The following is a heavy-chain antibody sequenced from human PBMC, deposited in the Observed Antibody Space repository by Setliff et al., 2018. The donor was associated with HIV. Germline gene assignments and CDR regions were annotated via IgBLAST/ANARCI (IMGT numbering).Heavy chain of an antibody. CDR1: GFTFDDHG. J-gene: IGHJ4*02. CDR2: INWSGAKA. Sequence: GGSLRLSCAASGFTFDDHGMSWVRQAPGKGLEWVAGINWSGAKASYIDSVEGRFTISRDNAKNSLYLQMNSLRAEDTAFYYCARTYYYDTSAHWGQGTLVTVSS. D-gene: IGHD3-22*01. V-gene: IGHV3-20*04. CDR3: ARTYYYDTSAH.